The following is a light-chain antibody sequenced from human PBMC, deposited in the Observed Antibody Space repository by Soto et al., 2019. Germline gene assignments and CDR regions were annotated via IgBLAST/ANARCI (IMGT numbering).Light chain of an antibody. CDR2: EVS. CDR3: SSQAGRNTVV. V-gene: IGLV2-8*01. J-gene: IGLJ2*01. CDR1: SSDVGGYNF. Sequence: QSALTQPPSASGSPGQSLTISCTGTSSDVGGYNFVSWYQQHPGKAPKLMIFEVSKRPSGVPDRFSGSKSGNTASLTVSGLQAEDEADYYSSSQAGRNTVVFGGGTKLTVL.